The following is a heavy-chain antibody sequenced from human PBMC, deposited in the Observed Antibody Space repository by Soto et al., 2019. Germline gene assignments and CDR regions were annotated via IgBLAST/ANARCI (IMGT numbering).Heavy chain of an antibody. CDR2: ITSSSSAT. J-gene: IGHJ4*02. Sequence: VQLVESGGGLVQPGGSLRLSCAASGFIFSDYSMNWVRQAPGKGLEWISYITSSSSATHHADSVRGRFTISRDNAKNSLYLQMNSLRHDDTAVYYCARDLGTSVAEELDNWGQGTLVTVSS. V-gene: IGHV3-48*02. CDR1: GFIFSDYS. CDR3: ARDLGTSVAEELDN. D-gene: IGHD7-27*01.